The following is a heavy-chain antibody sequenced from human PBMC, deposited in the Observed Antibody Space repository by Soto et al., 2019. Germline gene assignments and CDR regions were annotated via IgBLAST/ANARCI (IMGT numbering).Heavy chain of an antibody. J-gene: IGHJ4*02. CDR2: FDHEDGET. Sequence: QVQVVQSGAEVKKPGASVKVSCKVSGYTLTYLSMHWVRQAPGKGLEWMGGFDHEDGETIYAQKFQGRVTLTEDTSTDTTNMELSSLRSEDTAVYYGAGRGTKWLQSPFDYWGQGTLVTVSS. D-gene: IGHD1-1*01. CDR3: AGRGTKWLQSPFDY. V-gene: IGHV1-24*01. CDR1: GYTLTYLS.